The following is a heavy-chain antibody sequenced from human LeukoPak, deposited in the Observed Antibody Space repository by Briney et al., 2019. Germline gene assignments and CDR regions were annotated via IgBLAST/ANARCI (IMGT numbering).Heavy chain of an antibody. Sequence: GASVKVSCKASGGTFSSYDINWVRQATGQGFEWMGWMNPNSGNTGYTQKFQGRVTMTRNTSINTAYMELSSLRSEDTAVYYCARGLGVGDYDYWSGYPLDYWGQGTLLTVSS. CDR2: MNPNSGNT. V-gene: IGHV1-8*02. CDR1: GGTFSSYD. J-gene: IGHJ4*02. CDR3: ARGLGVGDYDYWSGYPLDY. D-gene: IGHD3-3*01.